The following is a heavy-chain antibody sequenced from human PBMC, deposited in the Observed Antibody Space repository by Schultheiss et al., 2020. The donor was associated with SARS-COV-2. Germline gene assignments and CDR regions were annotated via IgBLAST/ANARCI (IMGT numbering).Heavy chain of an antibody. V-gene: IGHV4-34*01. D-gene: IGHD2-2*01. CDR3: ASRCSSTSCPAGRYYYYYGMDV. J-gene: IGHJ6*02. Sequence: SQTLSLTCAVYGGSFSGYYWSWIRQPPGKGLEWIGEINHSGRTNYNPSLKSRVTISVDTSKNQFSLKLSSVTAADTAVYYCASRCSSTSCPAGRYYYYYGMDVWGQGTTVTVSS. CDR1: GGSFSGYY. CDR2: INHSGRT.